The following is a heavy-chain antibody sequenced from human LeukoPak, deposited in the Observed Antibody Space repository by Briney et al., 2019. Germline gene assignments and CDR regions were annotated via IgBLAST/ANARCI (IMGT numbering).Heavy chain of an antibody. Sequence: ASVKVSCKASGYTFTSYYMHWVRQAPGQGLEWMGIINPSGGSTSYAQKFQGRVTMTRDMSTSTVYMELSSLRSEDTAVYYCASRTRPDVGAFDIWGQGTMVTVSS. J-gene: IGHJ3*02. CDR3: ASRTRPDVGAFDI. CDR1: GYTFTSYY. D-gene: IGHD6-6*01. CDR2: INPSGGST. V-gene: IGHV1-46*01.